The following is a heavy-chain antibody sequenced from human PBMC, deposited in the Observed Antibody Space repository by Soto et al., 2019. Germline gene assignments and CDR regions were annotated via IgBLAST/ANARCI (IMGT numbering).Heavy chain of an antibody. CDR1: GGSISSGDYY. CDR2: IYYSGST. V-gene: IGHV4-30-4*01. CDR3: ARELLELPGY. Sequence: PXETLSLTCTVSGGSISSGDYYWSWIRQPPGKGLEWIGYIYYSGSTYYNPSLKSRVTISVDTSKNQFSLKLSSVTAADTAVYYCARELLELPGYWGQGTLVTGLL. D-gene: IGHD1-7*01. J-gene: IGHJ4*02.